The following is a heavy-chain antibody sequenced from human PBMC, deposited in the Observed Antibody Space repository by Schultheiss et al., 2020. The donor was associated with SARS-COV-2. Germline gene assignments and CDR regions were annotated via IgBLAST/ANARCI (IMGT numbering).Heavy chain of an antibody. Sequence: SETLSLTCTVSGGSISSGGYYWSWIRQPPGKGLEWIGSIYYSGSTYYNPSLKSRVTISVDRSKNQFSLKLSSVTAADTAVYYCARVGNSVALGAFDIWGQGTMVTVSS. V-gene: IGHV4-39*07. CDR1: GGSISSGGYY. CDR2: IYYSGST. CDR3: ARVGNSVALGAFDI. D-gene: IGHD4-23*01. J-gene: IGHJ3*02.